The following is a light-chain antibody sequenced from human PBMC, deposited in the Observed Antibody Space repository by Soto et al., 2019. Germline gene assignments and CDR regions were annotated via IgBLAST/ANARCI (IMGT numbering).Light chain of an antibody. CDR2: DAS. Sequence: DVQMTQSPSSLSASIGDRVTITCQASQDIRNYLNWYQQKPGKAPDLLIHDASNLETGVPSRFSRSGSGTVFTFTISSLQPEDIATYYCQQYDKLVTFGQGTKV. V-gene: IGKV1-33*01. CDR3: QQYDKLVT. CDR1: QDIRNY. J-gene: IGKJ1*01.